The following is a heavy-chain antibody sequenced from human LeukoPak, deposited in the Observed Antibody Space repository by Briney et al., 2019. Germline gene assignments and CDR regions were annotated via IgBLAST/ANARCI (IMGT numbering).Heavy chain of an antibody. J-gene: IGHJ4*02. V-gene: IGHV4-39*01. D-gene: IGHD6-19*01. Sequence: PSETLSLTCTVSGGSISSSSYYWGWIRQPPGKGLEWIGSIYYSGSTYYNPSLKSRVTISVDTSKNQFSLKLSSVTAADTAVYYCATLSIPGIAVEDRERFDYWGQGTLVIVSS. CDR1: GGSISSSSYY. CDR3: ATLSIPGIAVEDRERFDY. CDR2: IYYSGST.